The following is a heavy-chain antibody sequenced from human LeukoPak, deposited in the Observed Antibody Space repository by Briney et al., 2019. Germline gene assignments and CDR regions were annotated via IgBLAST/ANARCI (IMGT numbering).Heavy chain of an antibody. V-gene: IGHV4-59*01. Sequence: SETLSLTCTVSGGSISSYYWSWLRQPPGKGLEWIGYIYYSGSTNYNPSLKSRVTISVDTSKNQFSLELSSVTAADTAVYYCARFQYYYDSSGTWPALDYWDQGTLVTVSS. J-gene: IGHJ4*02. D-gene: IGHD3-22*01. CDR3: ARFQYYYDSSGTWPALDY. CDR2: IYYSGST. CDR1: GGSISSYY.